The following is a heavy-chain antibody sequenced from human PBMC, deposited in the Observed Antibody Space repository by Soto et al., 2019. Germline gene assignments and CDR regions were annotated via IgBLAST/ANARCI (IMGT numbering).Heavy chain of an antibody. V-gene: IGHV1-69*13. CDR1: GGTLSSYS. Sequence: PVKVSCKASGGTLSSYSIIWVRQETGQGLEWMGGIIPIFGTANYAQKFQGRATITADESTSTAYMELRSLRSDDTAVYYCARFQWFGELPSFNWFDPWGQGPLVTVSS. CDR2: IIPIFGTA. J-gene: IGHJ5*02. D-gene: IGHD3-10*01. CDR3: ARFQWFGELPSFNWFDP.